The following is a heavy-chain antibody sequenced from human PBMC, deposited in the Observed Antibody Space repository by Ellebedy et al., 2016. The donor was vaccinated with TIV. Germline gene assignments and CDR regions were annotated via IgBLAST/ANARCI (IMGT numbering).Heavy chain of an antibody. CDR1: GYTFTSYY. CDR3: ARVSFDWLLFSFDY. V-gene: IGHV1-46*01. J-gene: IGHJ4*02. Sequence: ASVKVSCKASGYTFTSYYMHWVRQAPGQGLEWMGIINPSGGSTSYAQKFQGRVTMTRDTSIRTAYMELSRLRSDDTAVYYCARVSFDWLLFSFDYWGQGTLVTVSS. D-gene: IGHD3-9*01. CDR2: INPSGGST.